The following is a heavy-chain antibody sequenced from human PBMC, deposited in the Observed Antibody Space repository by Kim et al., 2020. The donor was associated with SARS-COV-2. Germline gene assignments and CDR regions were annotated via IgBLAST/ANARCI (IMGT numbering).Heavy chain of an antibody. CDR2: INPNSGGT. Sequence: ASVKVSCKASGYTFTGYYMHWVRQAPGQGLEWMGWINPNSGGTNYAQKFQGRVTMTRDTSISTAYMELSRLRSDDTAVYYCCYSSSSHEVAFDIWGQGTMVTVSS. CDR3: CYSSSSHEVAFDI. V-gene: IGHV1-2*02. D-gene: IGHD6-6*01. J-gene: IGHJ3*02. CDR1: GYTFTGYY.